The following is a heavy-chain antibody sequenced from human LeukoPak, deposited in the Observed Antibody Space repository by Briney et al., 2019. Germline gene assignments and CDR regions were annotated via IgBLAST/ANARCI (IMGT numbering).Heavy chain of an antibody. CDR1: GYTFSRYG. V-gene: IGHV1-18*01. CDR2: ISSYNGNT. J-gene: IGHJ3*02. CDR3: ARATYCSSTSCYIRNDAFDI. Sequence: GASVKVSCKASGYTFSRYGISWVRQAPGQGLEWMGWISSYNGNTKSAQMVQGGVTMTTDTSTSTAYMELRSLRSDDTAVYYCARATYCSSTSCYIRNDAFDIWGQGTMVTVSS. D-gene: IGHD2-2*02.